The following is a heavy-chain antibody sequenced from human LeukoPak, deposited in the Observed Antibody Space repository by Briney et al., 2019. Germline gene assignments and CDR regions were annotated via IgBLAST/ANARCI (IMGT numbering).Heavy chain of an antibody. J-gene: IGHJ4*02. CDR3: ARHAFDSSYDFVDSTAAIFDY. CDR1: GYSFTSYW. V-gene: IGHV5-51*01. Sequence: GESLKISCKGSGYSFTSYWIGWVRQMPGKGLEWMGIIYPGDSDTRYSPSFQGHVTISADKSISTASLQWSSLKASDTALYFSARHAFDSSYDFVDSTAAIFDYWGQGTLVTVSS. CDR2: IYPGDSDT. D-gene: IGHD5-12*01.